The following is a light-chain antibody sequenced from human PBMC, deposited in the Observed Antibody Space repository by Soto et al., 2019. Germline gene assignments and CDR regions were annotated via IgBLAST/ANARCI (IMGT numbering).Light chain of an antibody. CDR1: QDIGNF. V-gene: IGKV1-27*01. CDR3: QKCKVAPFT. J-gene: IGKJ4*01. Sequence: DIQMTQSPSSVSAFVGDRVTITCRASQDIGNFLAWYQQKPGKVPKLLIYAASTLQSGVPSRFSGSGSGTDFTLTISSLQPEDVATYYCQKCKVAPFTFGGGTKVDIK. CDR2: AAS.